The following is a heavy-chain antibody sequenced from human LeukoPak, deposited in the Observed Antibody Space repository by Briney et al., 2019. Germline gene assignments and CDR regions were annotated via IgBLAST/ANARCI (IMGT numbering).Heavy chain of an antibody. J-gene: IGHJ3*02. D-gene: IGHD3-10*01. Sequence: SETLSLTCTVSGGSISSYYWSWIRQPPGKGLEWIGYIYYSGSTNYNPSLKSRVTISVDTSKNQFSLKLSSVTAADTAVYYCARFMVRGATDDAFDIWGQGTMVTVSS. CDR3: ARFMVRGATDDAFDI. CDR2: IYYSGST. CDR1: GGSISSYY. V-gene: IGHV4-59*01.